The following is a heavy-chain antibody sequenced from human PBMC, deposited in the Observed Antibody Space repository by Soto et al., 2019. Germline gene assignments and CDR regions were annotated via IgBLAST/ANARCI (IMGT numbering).Heavy chain of an antibody. J-gene: IGHJ6*02. CDR3: ARHGLGYCSGGSCYFFDYYYYYGMDV. D-gene: IGHD2-15*01. V-gene: IGHV4-39*01. Sequence: SDTLCLTSTVVGGSLSSRSYYWGWIRQPPGKGLEWIGSIYYSGSTYYNPSLKSRVTISVDTSKNQFSLKLSSVTAADTAVYYCARHGLGYCSGGSCYFFDYYYYYGMDVWRQGTTDTVSS. CDR2: IYYSGST. CDR1: GGSLSSRSYY.